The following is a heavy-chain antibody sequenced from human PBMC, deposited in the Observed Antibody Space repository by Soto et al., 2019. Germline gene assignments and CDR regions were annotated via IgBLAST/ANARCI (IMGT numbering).Heavy chain of an antibody. CDR3: AKGYCSSTSCLDY. CDR2: ISYDGSNK. D-gene: IGHD2-2*01. Sequence: QVQLVESGGGVVQPGRSLRLSCAASGFTFSSYGMHWVRQAPGKGLEWVAVISYDGSNKYYADSVKGRFTISRDNSKNTLYLQMNSLRAEHTAVYYCAKGYCSSTSCLDYWGQGTLVTVSS. J-gene: IGHJ4*02. V-gene: IGHV3-30*18. CDR1: GFTFSSYG.